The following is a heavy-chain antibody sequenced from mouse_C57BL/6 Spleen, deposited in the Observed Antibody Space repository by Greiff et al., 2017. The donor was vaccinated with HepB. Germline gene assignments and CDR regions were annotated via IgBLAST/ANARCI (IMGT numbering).Heavy chain of an antibody. J-gene: IGHJ2*01. V-gene: IGHV1-54*01. Sequence: VQLVESGAELVRPGTSVKVSCKASGYAFTNYLIEWVKQRPGQGLEWIGVINPGSGGTNYNEKFKGKATLTADKSSSTAYMQLSSLTSEDSAVYFCARRDYYGSFDYWGQGTTLTVSS. D-gene: IGHD1-1*01. CDR3: ARRDYYGSFDY. CDR2: INPGSGGT. CDR1: GYAFTNYL.